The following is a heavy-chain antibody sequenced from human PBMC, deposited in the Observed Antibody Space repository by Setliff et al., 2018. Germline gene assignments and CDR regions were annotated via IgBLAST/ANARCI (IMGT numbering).Heavy chain of an antibody. CDR3: AREGSGIYSTGYSRLLYH. V-gene: IGHV1-18*01. Sequence: ASVKVSCKASGYRFNQYGITWVRQAPGQGLEWMGWISAYSGNTNYGQRVQGRVTLTTDTSTSTAYMELRNLRSDDTAVYLCAREGSGIYSTGYSRLLYHWGQGTLVTVSS. CDR1: GYRFNQYG. D-gene: IGHD3-22*01. CDR2: ISAYSGNT. J-gene: IGHJ4*02.